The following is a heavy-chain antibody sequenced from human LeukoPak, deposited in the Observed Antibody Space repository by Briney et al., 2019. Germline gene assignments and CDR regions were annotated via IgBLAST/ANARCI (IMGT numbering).Heavy chain of an antibody. CDR2: IKDDGTDI. Sequence: GGSLRLSCAASGFTFSTHSMNWVRQAPGKGLEWLSYIKDDGTDIHYGESVKGRFTISRDNAKNSLSPQIHTLRAEDTAVYYCAGDVTGVLPGDTFDIWSQGTIVTVSS. V-gene: IGHV3-21*05. CDR3: AGDVTGVLPGDTFDI. J-gene: IGHJ3*02. CDR1: GFTFSTHS. D-gene: IGHD3-10*01.